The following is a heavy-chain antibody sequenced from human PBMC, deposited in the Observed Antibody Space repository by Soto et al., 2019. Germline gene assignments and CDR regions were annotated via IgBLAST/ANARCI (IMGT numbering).Heavy chain of an antibody. Sequence: EVQLLESGGGLVQPGGSLRLSCAASGFTFSDYAMSWVRQAPGKGLEWVSAIDGSSATTNYADSVKGRFTISRDNSKNTLFLHMGSLRAEDTAVYYCARDRRPSIYSGLAVWGQGTTVIVSS. CDR1: GFTFSDYA. D-gene: IGHD2-2*01. V-gene: IGHV3-23*01. J-gene: IGHJ6*02. CDR3: ARDRRPSIYSGLAV. CDR2: IDGSSATT.